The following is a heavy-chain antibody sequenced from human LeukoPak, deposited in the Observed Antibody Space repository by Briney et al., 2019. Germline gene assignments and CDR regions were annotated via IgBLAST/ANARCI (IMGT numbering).Heavy chain of an antibody. CDR2: IKSKTDGGTT. V-gene: IGHV3-15*01. CDR1: GFTFSSYA. D-gene: IGHD5-18*01. J-gene: IGHJ4*02. Sequence: GGSLRLSCAASGFTFSSYAMSWVRQAPGKGLEWVGRIKSKTDGGTTDYAAPVKGRFTISRDDSKNTLYLQMNSLKTEDTAVYYCTTDGWMQLWFFDYWGQGTLVTVSS. CDR3: TTDGWMQLWFFDY.